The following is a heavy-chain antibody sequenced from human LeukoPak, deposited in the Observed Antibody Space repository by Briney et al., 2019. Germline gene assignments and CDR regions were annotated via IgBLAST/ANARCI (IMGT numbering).Heavy chain of an antibody. V-gene: IGHV2-5*01. Sequence: SGPTLVKPTPPLTLTCTFSGFSLSTSGVGVGWIRQPPVKALEWLALIYWSDDKRYTPSLKSRLTITKDTSKNQVVLTMTNMDPVDTATYYCAHRKMHYDSSGYYYSYYFDYWGQGTLVTVSS. CDR3: AHRKMHYDSSGYYYSYYFDY. CDR2: IYWSDDK. CDR1: GFSLSTSGVG. D-gene: IGHD3-22*01. J-gene: IGHJ4*02.